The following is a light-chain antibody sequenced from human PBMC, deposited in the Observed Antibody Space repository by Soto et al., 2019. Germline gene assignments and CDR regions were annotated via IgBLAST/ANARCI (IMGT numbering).Light chain of an antibody. V-gene: IGKV1-5*03. J-gene: IGKJ1*01. Sequence: DIQMTQSPSTPSASVGDRVTIACRASQSTSSYLAWYQQKPGKAPKLLIYQASSLENGVPSRFSGSGSGTEFSLTIRSLQPDDFATYYCQQYSSHSTFGQGTKVDI. CDR1: QSTSSY. CDR2: QAS. CDR3: QQYSSHST.